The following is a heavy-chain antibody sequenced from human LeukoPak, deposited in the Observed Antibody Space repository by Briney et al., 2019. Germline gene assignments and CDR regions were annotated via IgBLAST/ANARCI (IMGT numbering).Heavy chain of an antibody. J-gene: IGHJ4*02. CDR2: ISNSGSAV. D-gene: IGHD2-15*01. CDR3: ARRHNGYCSGGSCQSRAFDY. Sequence: PGGSLRLSCAASGFTFSSYEMNWVRQAPGKGLEWVAYISNSGSAVYYADSVRGRFTISRDNAKNSLYLQMNSLRAEDTAVYFCARRHNGYCSGGSCQSRAFDYWGQGTLVTVSS. V-gene: IGHV3-48*03. CDR1: GFTFSSYE.